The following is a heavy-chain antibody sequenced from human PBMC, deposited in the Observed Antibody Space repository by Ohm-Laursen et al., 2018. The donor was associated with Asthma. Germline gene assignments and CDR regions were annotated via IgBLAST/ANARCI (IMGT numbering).Heavy chain of an antibody. V-gene: IGHV4-31*03. D-gene: IGHD2-15*01. CDR2: IYYSGST. J-gene: IGHJ6*02. Sequence: SQTLSLTCTVSGGSISSGGYYWSWIRQHPGKGLEWIGYIYYSGSTYYNPSLKSRVTISVDTSKNQFSLKLSSVTAADTAVYYCARDPGYCSGGSCQSHYYGMDVWGQGTTVTVSS. CDR1: GGSISSGGYY. CDR3: ARDPGYCSGGSCQSHYYGMDV.